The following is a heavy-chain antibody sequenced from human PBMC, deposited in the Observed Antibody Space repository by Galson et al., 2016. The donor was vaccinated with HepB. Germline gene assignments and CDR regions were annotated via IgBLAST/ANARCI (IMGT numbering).Heavy chain of an antibody. J-gene: IGHJ6*02. D-gene: IGHD2-2*01. V-gene: IGHV1-18*01. Sequence: SVKVSCKASGCTFTSYGISWVRQAPGQGLEWMGWINPYNGNTNYAQKLQGRVTMTTDTSTSTAYMELRSLRSDDTAVYYCARDPRKTRYQLLEVYYYYYGMDVWGQGTTVTVSS. CDR1: GCTFTSYG. CDR3: ARDPRKTRYQLLEVYYYYYGMDV. CDR2: INPYNGNT.